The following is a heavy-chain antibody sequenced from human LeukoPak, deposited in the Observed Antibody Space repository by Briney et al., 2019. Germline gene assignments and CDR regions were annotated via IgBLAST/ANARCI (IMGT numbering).Heavy chain of an antibody. J-gene: IGHJ4*02. CDR3: ARGAAARYYFDY. CDR1: GFTFSSYG. V-gene: IGHV3-33*01. CDR2: IWYDGSNK. D-gene: IGHD6-13*01. Sequence: PGGSLRLSCAASGFTFSSYGMHWVRQAPGKGLEWVAVIWYDGSNKYYADSVKGRFTISRDNSKNTLYLQMNSLRAEDTAVYYCARGAAARYYFDYWGQGTLVTVSS.